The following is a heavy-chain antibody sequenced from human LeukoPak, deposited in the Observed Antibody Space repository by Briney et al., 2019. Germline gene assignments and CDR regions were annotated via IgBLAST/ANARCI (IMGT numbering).Heavy chain of an antibody. D-gene: IGHD6-13*01. CDR3: ARNQYSSTQYYYMDV. CDR2: IGSSGSTI. J-gene: IGHJ6*03. CDR1: GFTFSSYE. Sequence: PGGSLRLSCAASGFTFSSYEMNWVRQAPGKGLEWVSYIGSSGSTIYYADSVKGRFTISRDNAKNSLYLQMNSLRAEDTAVYYCARNQYSSTQYYYMDVWGKGTTVTVSS. V-gene: IGHV3-48*03.